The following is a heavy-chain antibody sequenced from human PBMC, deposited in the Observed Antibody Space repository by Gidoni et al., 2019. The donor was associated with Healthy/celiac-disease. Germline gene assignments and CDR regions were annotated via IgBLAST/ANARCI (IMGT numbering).Heavy chain of an antibody. V-gene: IGHV4-39*01. J-gene: IGHJ5*02. CDR1: GGSISSSSYY. CDR2: IYYSGST. CDR3: ARLLGATVP. Sequence: GGSISSSSYYWGWIRQPPGKGLEWIGSIYYSGSTYYNPSLKSRVTISVDTSKNQFSLKLSSVTAADTAVYYCARLLGATVPWGQGTLVTVSS. D-gene: IGHD5-12*01.